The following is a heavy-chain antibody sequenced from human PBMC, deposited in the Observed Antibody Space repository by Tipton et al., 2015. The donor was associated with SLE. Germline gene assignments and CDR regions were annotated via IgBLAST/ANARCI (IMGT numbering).Heavy chain of an antibody. J-gene: IGHJ6*02. V-gene: IGHV4-59*01. Sequence: GLVKPSETLSLTCAVYGGSFSSYYWSRIRQPPGKGLEWIGYIYYSGSTNYNPSLKSRVTISVDTSKNQFSLKLSSVTAADTAVYYCARGDRSSYDYVLCYYYGMDVWGQGTTVTVSS. CDR2: IYYSGST. D-gene: IGHD3-16*01. CDR3: ARGDRSSYDYVLCYYYGMDV. CDR1: GGSFSSYY.